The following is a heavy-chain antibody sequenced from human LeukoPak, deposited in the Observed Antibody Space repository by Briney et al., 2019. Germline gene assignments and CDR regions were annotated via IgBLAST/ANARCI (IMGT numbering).Heavy chain of an antibody. CDR1: GGTFSSYA. Sequence: GASVKVSCKASGGTFSSYAISWVRQAPGQGLEWMGGIIPIFGTANYAQKFQGRVTITADKSTSTAYMELSSLRSEDTAVYYCASKHYGSGSYYFDYWGQGSLVTVSS. CDR2: IIPIFGTA. V-gene: IGHV1-69*06. CDR3: ASKHYGSGSYYFDY. J-gene: IGHJ4*02. D-gene: IGHD3-10*01.